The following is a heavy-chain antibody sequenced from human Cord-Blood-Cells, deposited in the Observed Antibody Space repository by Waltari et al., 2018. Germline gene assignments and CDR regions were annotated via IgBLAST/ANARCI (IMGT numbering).Heavy chain of an antibody. D-gene: IGHD7-27*01. CDR3: ARQPLGRFYWYFDL. CDR2: IYWDDDK. J-gene: IGHJ2*01. V-gene: IGHV2-5*02. Sequence: QITLKESGPTLVKPTQTLTLTCTFSGFPLSTSGVGVGWIRQPPGKALEWLALIYWDDDKRYSPSLKSRLTITKDTSKNQVVLTMTNMDPVDTATYYCARQPLGRFYWYFDLWGRGTLVTVSS. CDR1: GFPLSTSGVG.